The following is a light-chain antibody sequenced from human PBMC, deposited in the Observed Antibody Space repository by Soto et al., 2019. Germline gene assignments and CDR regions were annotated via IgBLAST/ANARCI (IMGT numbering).Light chain of an antibody. V-gene: IGLV2-14*02. J-gene: IGLJ1*01. CDR3: CSYTSSSTPHV. Sequence: QSALTQPASVSGSPGQSITISCTGTNSDVGSYSLVSWYQHHPGKAPRLIICEDTNRPSGVSDRFSASKSGNTASLTISGLQSEDEADYYCCSYTSSSTPHVFGTGTKLTVL. CDR2: EDT. CDR1: NSDVGSYSL.